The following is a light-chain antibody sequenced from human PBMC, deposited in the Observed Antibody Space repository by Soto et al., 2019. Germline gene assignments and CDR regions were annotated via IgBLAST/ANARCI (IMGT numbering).Light chain of an antibody. V-gene: IGKV1-5*03. CDR1: QIFSSW. Sequence: DIKMTPSPSPVLSPVGDGFTISCRASQIFSSWLPWYQQKPGKPPKFLIYKASSLESGVPSRFSGSGSGTEFTLTISSLQPDDFATYYCQQYNSYSWTFGQGTKVEIK. J-gene: IGKJ1*01. CDR3: QQYNSYSWT. CDR2: KAS.